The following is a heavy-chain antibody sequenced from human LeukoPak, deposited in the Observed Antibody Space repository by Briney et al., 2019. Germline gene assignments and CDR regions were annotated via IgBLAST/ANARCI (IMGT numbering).Heavy chain of an antibody. CDR1: GFSFSNYG. V-gene: IGHV3-30*02. Sequence: PGGSLRLSCAASGFSFSNYGMHWVRQAPGKGLEWVAFIRYDGSNKYYADSVKGRFTISGDNSKNTLYLQMNSLRAEDTAVYYCEKDPRYYDFWSAPWGQGTLVTVSS. J-gene: IGHJ5*02. CDR2: IRYDGSNK. CDR3: EKDPRYYDFWSAP. D-gene: IGHD3-3*01.